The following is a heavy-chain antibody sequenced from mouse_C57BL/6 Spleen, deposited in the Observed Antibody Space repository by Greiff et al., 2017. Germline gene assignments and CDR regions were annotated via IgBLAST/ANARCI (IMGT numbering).Heavy chain of an antibody. V-gene: IGHV1-54*01. CDR1: GYAFTNYL. Sequence: QLQQSGAELVRPGTSVKVSCKASGYAFTNYLIEWVKQRPGQGLEWIGVINPGSGGTNYNEKFKGKATLTADKSSSTAYMQLSSLTSEDSAVYFCARSGGNYVWFAYWGQGTLVTVSA. J-gene: IGHJ3*01. D-gene: IGHD2-1*01. CDR2: INPGSGGT. CDR3: ARSGGNYVWFAY.